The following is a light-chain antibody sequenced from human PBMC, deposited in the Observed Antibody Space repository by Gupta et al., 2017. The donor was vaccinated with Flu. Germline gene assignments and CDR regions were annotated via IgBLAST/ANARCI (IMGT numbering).Light chain of an antibody. J-gene: IGKJ4*01. CDR3: QQYNNWSIT. Sequence: EIVIPQTPATLSVSPGERATLSCRASQIFGSNLAWYQQKPGQAPRLLIYGATTSATGLPARFSGSGSATEFTLIINSLHSEDFAVYFCQQYNNWSITFGGGTKVEIK. CDR1: QIFGSN. V-gene: IGKV3-15*01. CDR2: GAT.